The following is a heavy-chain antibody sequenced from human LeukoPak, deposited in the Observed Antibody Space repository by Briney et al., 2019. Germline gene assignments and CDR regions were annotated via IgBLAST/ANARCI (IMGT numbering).Heavy chain of an antibody. CDR3: ARDAPTKSYDFWSGYYAFDI. J-gene: IGHJ3*02. CDR1: GGSISSYY. Sequence: PSETLSLTCTVSGGSISSYYWSWIRQPPGKGLEWIGYICYSGSTNYNPSLKSRVTISVDTSKNQFSLKLSSVTAADTAVYYCARDAPTKSYDFWSGYYAFDIWGQGTMVTVSS. CDR2: ICYSGST. D-gene: IGHD3-3*01. V-gene: IGHV4-59*01.